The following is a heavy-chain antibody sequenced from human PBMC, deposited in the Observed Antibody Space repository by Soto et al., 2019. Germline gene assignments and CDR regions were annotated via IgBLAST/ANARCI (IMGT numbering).Heavy chain of an antibody. CDR2: ISRSSTGI. V-gene: IGHV3-48*02. D-gene: IGHD3-10*01. CDR1: GFTFSLYS. CDR3: GSAVTWGLDV. Sequence: EVQLVESGGGLVQPGGSLRLSCAASGFTFSLYSMSWVRQAPGKGLEWVSYISRSSTGIHYADSVKGRFTLSRDDATNSMHLQMNSLRDGDTAVYYCGSAVTWGLDVWGQGTTVSISS. J-gene: IGHJ6*02.